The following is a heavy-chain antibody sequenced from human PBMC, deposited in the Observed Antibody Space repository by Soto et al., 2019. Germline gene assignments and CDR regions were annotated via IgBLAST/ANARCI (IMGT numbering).Heavy chain of an antibody. V-gene: IGHV1-18*01. D-gene: IGHD3-10*01. J-gene: IGHJ6*02. CDR1: GYTFTSYG. Sequence: QVQLVQSGAEVKKPGASVKVSCKASGYTFTSYGISWVRQAPGQGLEWMGWISAYNGNTNYAQKLQGRVTMTTDTSTSTAYMELRSLRSDDTAGYYCARAWVRGVTHYYYGMDVWGQGTTVTVSS. CDR2: ISAYNGNT. CDR3: ARAWVRGVTHYYYGMDV.